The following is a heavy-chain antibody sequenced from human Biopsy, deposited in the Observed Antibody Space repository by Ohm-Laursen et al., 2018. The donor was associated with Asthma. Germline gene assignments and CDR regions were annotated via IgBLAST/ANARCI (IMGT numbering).Heavy chain of an antibody. J-gene: IGHJ4*02. CDR3: ARRGGVRRYFDY. CDR1: GDSISSGAYY. Sequence: SDTLSLTCTVSGDSISSGAYYWSWVRQPPGKGLEWIGYIYYIGSTYYNPPLKSRVAISLDTSKNQFSLKLSSVTAADTAVYFCARRGGVRRYFDYWGQGTLVTVSS. V-gene: IGHV4-30-4*02. CDR2: IYYIGST. D-gene: IGHD3-16*01.